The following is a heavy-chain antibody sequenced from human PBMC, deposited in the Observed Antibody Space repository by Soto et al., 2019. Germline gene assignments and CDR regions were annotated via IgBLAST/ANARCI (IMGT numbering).Heavy chain of an antibody. D-gene: IGHD1-26*01. J-gene: IGHJ4*02. CDR1: GYAFTSYA. Sequence: QVHLVQSGAEVKKPGASVKVSCKASGYAFTSYALHWVRQAPGQRLEWMGWINSGNGNTKYSQKFQGRVTLTRDTSASTAYMELSSLRSEDTAVYYCAGGESGSYYILDYWGQGTLVTVSS. CDR2: INSGNGNT. V-gene: IGHV1-3*01. CDR3: AGGESGSYYILDY.